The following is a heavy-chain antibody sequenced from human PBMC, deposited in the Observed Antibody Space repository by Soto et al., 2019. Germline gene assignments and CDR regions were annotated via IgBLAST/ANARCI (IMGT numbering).Heavy chain of an antibody. CDR1: GFTVSNNY. CDR2: IYSDGRT. Sequence: PGGSLRLSCAASGFTVSNNYLSWVRQAPGKGLERVSVIYSDGRTYYADSVKGRFTISRDNSKNTLYLQMISLRAEDTAVYYCARDRVGGYYYDYFDYWGQGTLVTVSS. CDR3: ARDRVGGYYYDYFDY. V-gene: IGHV3-66*01. D-gene: IGHD3-22*01. J-gene: IGHJ4*02.